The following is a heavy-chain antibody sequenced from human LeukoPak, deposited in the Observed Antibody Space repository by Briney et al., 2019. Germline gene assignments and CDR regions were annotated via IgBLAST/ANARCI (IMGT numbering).Heavy chain of an antibody. V-gene: IGHV3-21*01. D-gene: IGHD1-26*01. CDR3: AREMSGSYYYYYGMDV. J-gene: IGHJ6*02. CDR1: GFNFSSYI. Sequence: GGSLRLSCAASGFNFSSYIMNWVRQALGKGLEWVSSISSSSSYIYYADSVKGRFTISRDNAKNSLYLQMNSLRAEDTAVYYCAREMSGSYYYYYGMDVWGQGTTVTVSS. CDR2: ISSSSSYI.